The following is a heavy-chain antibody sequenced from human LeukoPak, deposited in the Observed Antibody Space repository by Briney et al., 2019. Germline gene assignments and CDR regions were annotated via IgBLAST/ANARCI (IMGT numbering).Heavy chain of an antibody. CDR2: INHSGST. Sequence: SETLSLTCAVYGVSFSGYYWSWVRQPPGKGLEWVGEINHSGSTNYNPSLKSRVTISVDTSKTQFSLKLSSVTAADTAVYYCAREGFCTNGVCLPPPSAFWFDPWGQGTLVTVSS. D-gene: IGHD2-8*01. V-gene: IGHV4-34*01. CDR3: AREGFCTNGVCLPPPSAFWFDP. J-gene: IGHJ5*02. CDR1: GVSFSGYY.